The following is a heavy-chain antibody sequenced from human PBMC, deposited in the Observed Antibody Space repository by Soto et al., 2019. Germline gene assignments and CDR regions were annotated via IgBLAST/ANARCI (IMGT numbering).Heavy chain of an antibody. D-gene: IGHD6-13*01. Sequence: QVQLVQSGAEVKKPGSSVKVSCKASGGTFSSYAISWVRQAPGQGLEWMGGIIPIFGTANYAQKFQGRVTITAGEPARTGYRELSRLRSEDTAVYYCARGRHSSSWADYWGQGTLVTVSS. J-gene: IGHJ4*02. CDR3: ARGRHSSSWADY. CDR1: GGTFSSYA. CDR2: IIPIFGTA. V-gene: IGHV1-69*12.